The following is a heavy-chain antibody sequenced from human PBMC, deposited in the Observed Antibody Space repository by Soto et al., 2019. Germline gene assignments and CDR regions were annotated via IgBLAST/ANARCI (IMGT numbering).Heavy chain of an antibody. CDR1: GYTFTSYG. J-gene: IGHJ4*02. Sequence: GASVKVSCKASGYTFTSYGISWVRQAPGQGLEWMGWISAYNGNTNYAQKLQGRVTMTTDTSTSTAYMELRSLRSDDTAVYYCARDGVTYYDILTGYWIPYYFDYWGQGTTVTVSS. D-gene: IGHD3-9*01. CDR3: ARDGVTYYDILTGYWIPYYFDY. CDR2: ISAYNGNT. V-gene: IGHV1-18*04.